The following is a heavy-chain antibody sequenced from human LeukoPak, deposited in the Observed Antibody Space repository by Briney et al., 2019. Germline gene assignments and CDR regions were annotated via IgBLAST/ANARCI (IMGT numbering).Heavy chain of an antibody. V-gene: IGHV1-69*01. D-gene: IGHD3-3*01. Sequence: SVKVSCKASGGTFSSYAISWVRQAPGQGLEWMGGIIPIFGTANYAQKFQGRVTIAADESTSTAYMELSSLRSEDTAAYYCARGERPSNYDFWSGYYKPGFDYWGQGTLVTVSS. CDR2: IIPIFGTA. CDR1: GGTFSSYA. J-gene: IGHJ4*02. CDR3: ARGERPSNYDFWSGYYKPGFDY.